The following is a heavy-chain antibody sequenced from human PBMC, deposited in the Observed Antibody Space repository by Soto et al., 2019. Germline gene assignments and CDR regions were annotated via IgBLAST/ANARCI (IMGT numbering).Heavy chain of an antibody. D-gene: IGHD3-10*01. Sequence: QVQLVQSGAEVKKPGSSVKVSCKASGGTFSSYAISWVRQAPGQGLEWMGGIIPIFGTANYAQKFQGRVTMTADESTSTAYMELSSLRSEDTAVYYCARDPGHITMVRGVKEYYYYGMDVWGQGTTVTVSS. CDR2: IIPIFGTA. J-gene: IGHJ6*02. CDR1: GGTFSSYA. CDR3: ARDPGHITMVRGVKEYYYYGMDV. V-gene: IGHV1-69*01.